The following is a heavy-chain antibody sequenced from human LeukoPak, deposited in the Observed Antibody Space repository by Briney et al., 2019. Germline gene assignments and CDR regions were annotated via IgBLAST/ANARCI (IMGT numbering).Heavy chain of an antibody. J-gene: IGHJ6*03. D-gene: IGHD2-2*01. CDR2: IYTTGST. CDR1: GGSISSGSYY. CDR3: ARVVPAYRGYYYYYMDV. Sequence: SETLSLTCTVSGGSISSGSYYWGWIRQPAGKGLEWIGRIYTTGSTNYNPSLKSRVTISVHTSKNQFSLKLSSVTAADTAVYYCARVVPAYRGYYYYYMDVWGKGTTVTVSS. V-gene: IGHV4-61*02.